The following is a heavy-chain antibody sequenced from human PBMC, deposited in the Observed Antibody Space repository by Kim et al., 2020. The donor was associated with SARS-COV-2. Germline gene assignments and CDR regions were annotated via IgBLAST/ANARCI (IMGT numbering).Heavy chain of an antibody. Sequence: ASVKVSCKASGYTFNLYAIHWVRQVPGQRLEWMGWMNTGNGDTKYSQEFQGRVSFTRDTSANTVYMDLCNLVSEDAAIYYCARHLLPYSRIWRNAFDIWGHGTLVTVSS. D-gene: IGHD6-13*01. CDR1: GYTFNLYA. CDR2: MNTGNGDT. J-gene: IGHJ3*02. CDR3: ARHLLPYSRIWRNAFDI. V-gene: IGHV1-3*04.